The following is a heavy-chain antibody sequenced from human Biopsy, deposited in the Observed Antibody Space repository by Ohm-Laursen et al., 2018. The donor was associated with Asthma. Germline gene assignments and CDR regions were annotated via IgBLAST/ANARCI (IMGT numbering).Heavy chain of an antibody. D-gene: IGHD1-1*01. CDR3: ARRSYNWDDIDS. J-gene: IGHJ4*02. Sequence: GASVKVSCKASGYTFTRYGIAWARQAPGQGLEWVGWISVYNGDTNSAQKLQDRVTLTTDTYTDTAYMELRSLRSDDTAVYYCARRSYNWDDIDSWSQGTLVTVSS. V-gene: IGHV1-18*01. CDR1: GYTFTRYG. CDR2: ISVYNGDT.